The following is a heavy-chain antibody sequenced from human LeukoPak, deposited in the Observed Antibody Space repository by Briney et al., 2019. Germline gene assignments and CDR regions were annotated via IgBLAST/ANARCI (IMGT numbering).Heavy chain of an antibody. J-gene: IGHJ4*02. CDR1: GYTFTSYY. D-gene: IGHD6-19*01. CDR2: INPSGGST. Sequence: ASVKVSCKASGYTFTSYYMHWVRQAPGQGLEWMGIINPSGGSTSYAQKFQGRVTMTRDTSTSTVYMELSSLRSEDTAVYYCARVDIAVAGGFDLDYWGQGTLVTVSS. CDR3: ARVDIAVAGGFDLDY. V-gene: IGHV1-46*01.